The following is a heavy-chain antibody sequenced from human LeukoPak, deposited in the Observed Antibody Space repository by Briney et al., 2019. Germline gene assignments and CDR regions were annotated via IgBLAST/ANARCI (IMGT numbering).Heavy chain of an antibody. J-gene: IGHJ4*02. CDR3: ARADGYSSSWYFDY. Sequence: SETLSLTCTVSGGSISSGSYYWSWIRQPAGKGLEWIGRIYTSGSTNYNPSLKSRVTISVDTSKNQFSLKLSSVTAADTAVYYCARADGYSSSWYFDYWGQGTLVTVSS. D-gene: IGHD6-13*01. CDR2: IYTSGST. CDR1: GGSISSGSYY. V-gene: IGHV4-61*02.